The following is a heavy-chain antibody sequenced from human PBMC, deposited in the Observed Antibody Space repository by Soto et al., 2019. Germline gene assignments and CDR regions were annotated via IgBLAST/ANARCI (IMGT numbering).Heavy chain of an antibody. D-gene: IGHD3-3*02. V-gene: IGHV4-59*01. CDR3: ARATLARWFDP. J-gene: IGHJ5*02. CDR2: IYYSGST. Sequence: SETLSLTCTVSGGSISSYYWSWIRQPPGKGLEWIGYIYYSGSTNYNPSLKSRVTISVDTSKNQFSLKLSSVTAADTAAYYCARATLARWFDPWGQGTLVTVSS. CDR1: GGSISSYY.